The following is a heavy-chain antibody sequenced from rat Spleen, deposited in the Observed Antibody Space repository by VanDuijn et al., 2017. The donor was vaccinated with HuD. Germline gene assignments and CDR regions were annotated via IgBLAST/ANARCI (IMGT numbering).Heavy chain of an antibody. J-gene: IGHJ3*01. Sequence: QVQLMESGPGLVQPSETLSLTCTVSGFSLTSYNVHWVRQPPGKGLDWMGVMRSGGTTDYTSALKSRLCISRDTTKNQVFLKMNSLQTEDTAIYFCARSYGGYTQHWFAYWGQGTLVTVSS. CDR3: ARSYGGYTQHWFAY. CDR1: GFSLTSYN. D-gene: IGHD1-11*01. CDR2: MRSGGTT. V-gene: IGHV2-45*01.